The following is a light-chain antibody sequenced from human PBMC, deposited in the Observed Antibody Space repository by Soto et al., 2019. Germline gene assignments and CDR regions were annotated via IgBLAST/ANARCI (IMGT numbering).Light chain of an antibody. CDR2: KAS. Sequence: DIQMTQSPSTLSASVGDRVTISCRASQRISSWLAWYQQKPGKAPKLLIYKASSLESGVPSRFSGSGSGTEFTLTITSLQPDDFATYYCQHYDVYPLTFGGGTKVEIK. V-gene: IGKV1-5*03. CDR1: QRISSW. J-gene: IGKJ4*01. CDR3: QHYDVYPLT.